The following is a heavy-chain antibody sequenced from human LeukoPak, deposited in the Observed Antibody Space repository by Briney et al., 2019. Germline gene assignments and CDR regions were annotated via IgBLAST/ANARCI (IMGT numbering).Heavy chain of an antibody. CDR2: INTNTGNP. Sequence: GASVTVSCKASGYTFTSYAMNWVRQAPGQGLEWMGWINTNTGNPTYAQGFTGRFVFSLDTSVSTAYLQISSLKAEDTAVYYCARSHGDYYDSSGYYSRPFDPWGQGTLVTVSS. V-gene: IGHV7-4-1*02. D-gene: IGHD3-22*01. CDR1: GYTFTSYA. CDR3: ARSHGDYYDSSGYYSRPFDP. J-gene: IGHJ5*02.